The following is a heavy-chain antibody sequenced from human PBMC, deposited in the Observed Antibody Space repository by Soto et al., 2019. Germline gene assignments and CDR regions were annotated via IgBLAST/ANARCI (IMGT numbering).Heavy chain of an antibody. CDR3: ARYVGASCTEFVCSDSGGLDV. Sequence: QLQLQESGSRLLRPSQTLSLTCAVSGGSITNIATSWAWLRQPPGKGLEWIGYIYHSGSTYYNPSLKRRVAISVNKSKNKFSLNLSPVPTADTAVYYCARYVGASCTEFVCSDSGGLDVWGHGTTVTVSS. CDR1: GGSITNIATS. D-gene: IGHD2-15*01. CDR2: IYHSGST. J-gene: IGHJ6*02. V-gene: IGHV4-30-2*01.